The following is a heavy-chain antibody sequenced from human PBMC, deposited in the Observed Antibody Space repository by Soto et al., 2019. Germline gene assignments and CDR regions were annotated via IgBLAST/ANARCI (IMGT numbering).Heavy chain of an antibody. D-gene: IGHD3-22*01. CDR1: GFSLSTSGVG. Sequence: QITLKESGPTLVKPTQTLTLTCTFSGFSLSTSGVGVGWIRQPPGKALEWLALIYWNDDKRYSPSLKSRLTITKDTSKNQVVLTMTNMDPVDTATYYCAHRLYYYDTDYFDYWGQGTLVTVSS. CDR2: IYWNDDK. CDR3: AHRLYYYDTDYFDY. J-gene: IGHJ4*02. V-gene: IGHV2-5*01.